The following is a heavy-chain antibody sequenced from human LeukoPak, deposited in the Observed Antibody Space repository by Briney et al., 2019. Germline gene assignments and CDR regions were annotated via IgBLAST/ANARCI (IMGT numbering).Heavy chain of an antibody. CDR1: GFTFTNFA. V-gene: IGHV3-53*01. CDR3: ARRAGAYSHPYDY. CDR2: IYSDNT. Sequence: PGGSLRLSCAASGFTFTNFAMSWVRQAPGKGLEWVSFIYSDNTHYSDSVKGRFTISRDNSKNTLYLQMNSLRAEDTAVYYCARRAGAYSHPYDYWGQGTLVTVSS. J-gene: IGHJ4*02. D-gene: IGHD4/OR15-4a*01.